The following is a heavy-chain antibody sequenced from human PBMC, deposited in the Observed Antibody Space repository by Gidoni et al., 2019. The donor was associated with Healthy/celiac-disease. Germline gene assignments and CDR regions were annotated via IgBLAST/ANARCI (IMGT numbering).Heavy chain of an antibody. CDR2: SSSSSSTI. CDR1: VFTFSSYS. J-gene: IGHJ4*02. D-gene: IGHD3-22*01. V-gene: IGHV3-48*04. CDR3: ARDPSSGYYHFDY. Sequence: EVQLVESGGGLVQPGGSLRLSCSASVFTFSSYSMNWVRQAPGKGLEWVSYSSSSSSTIDDADSVKGRFTSSRDNAKNSLYLQMNSLRAEDTAVYYCARDPSSGYYHFDYWGQGTRVTVSS.